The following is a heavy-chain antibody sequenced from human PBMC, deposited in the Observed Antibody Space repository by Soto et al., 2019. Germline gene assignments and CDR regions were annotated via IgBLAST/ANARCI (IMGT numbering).Heavy chain of an antibody. CDR1: GGSISSYY. CDR2: IYYSGST. D-gene: IGHD6-13*01. J-gene: IGHJ6*03. Sequence: SETLSLTCTVSGGSISSYYWSWIRQPPGKGLEWIGYIYYSGSTNYNPSLKSRVTISVDTSKNQFSLKLSSVTAADTAVYYCARLGQQLTYYYYMDVWGKGTTVTVSS. V-gene: IGHV4-59*08. CDR3: ARLGQQLTYYYYMDV.